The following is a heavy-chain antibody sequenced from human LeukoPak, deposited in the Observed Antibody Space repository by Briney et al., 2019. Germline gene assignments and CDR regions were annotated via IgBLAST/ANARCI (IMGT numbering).Heavy chain of an antibody. Sequence: GGSLRLSCAASGFTFSSYAMSWVRQAPGKGLEWVSATSGSGGSTYYADSVKGRFTISRDNSKNTLYLQMNSLRAEDTAVYYCAKDRAKVVVMYYFDYWGQGTLVTVSS. D-gene: IGHD3-22*01. CDR2: TSGSGGST. CDR1: GFTFSSYA. J-gene: IGHJ4*02. V-gene: IGHV3-23*01. CDR3: AKDRAKVVVMYYFDY.